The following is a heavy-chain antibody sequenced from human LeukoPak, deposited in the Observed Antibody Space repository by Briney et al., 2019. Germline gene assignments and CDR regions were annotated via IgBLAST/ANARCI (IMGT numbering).Heavy chain of an antibody. CDR1: GGSFSGYY. Sequence: SETLSLTCAVYGGSFSGYYWSWIRQPPGKGLEWIGEINHSGSTNYNPSLKSRVTISVDTSKNQFSLKLSSVTAADTAVYYCAIPYYYDSSGYSIDIWGQGTMVTVSS. J-gene: IGHJ3*02. CDR2: INHSGST. D-gene: IGHD3-22*01. V-gene: IGHV4-34*01. CDR3: AIPYYYDSSGYSIDI.